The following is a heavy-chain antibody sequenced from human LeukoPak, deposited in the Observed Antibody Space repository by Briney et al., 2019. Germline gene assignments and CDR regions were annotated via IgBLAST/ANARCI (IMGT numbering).Heavy chain of an antibody. V-gene: IGHV1-2*02. Sequence: ASVKVSCKAAGYTFTGYYMHWVRQAPGQGLEWMGWINPNSGGTNYAQKFQGRVTMTRDTSISTAYMELSRLRSDDTAVYYCAREPAADNSNYYYGMDVWGQGTTVTVSS. CDR2: INPNSGGT. CDR1: GYTFTGYY. CDR3: AREPAADNSNYYYGMDV. J-gene: IGHJ6*02. D-gene: IGHD6-13*01.